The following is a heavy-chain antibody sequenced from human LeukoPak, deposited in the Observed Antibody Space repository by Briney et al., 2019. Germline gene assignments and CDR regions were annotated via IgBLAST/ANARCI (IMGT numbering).Heavy chain of an antibody. CDR2: ISAYNGNT. Sequence: ASVKVSCKASGYTFTSYGISWVRQAPGQGLEWMGWISAYNGNTNYAQKLQGRVTMTTDTSTSTAYMELRSLGSDDTAVCYCARDQEMATGFDYWGQGTLVTVSS. J-gene: IGHJ4*02. D-gene: IGHD5-24*01. V-gene: IGHV1-18*01. CDR1: GYTFTSYG. CDR3: ARDQEMATGFDY.